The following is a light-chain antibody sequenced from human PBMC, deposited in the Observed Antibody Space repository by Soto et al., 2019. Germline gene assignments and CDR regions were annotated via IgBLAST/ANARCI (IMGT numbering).Light chain of an antibody. J-gene: IGKJ4*01. CDR1: QDIRNY. CDR3: QPYDNLPLT. CDR2: DAS. Sequence: DIQMTQSPSSLSASVGGRVTITCQASQDIRNYLNWYQQKPGKAPKLLIYDASNLETGVPSRFSGSGSGTDFTFTISSLQPEDIATYYCQPYDNLPLTFGGGTKVEIK. V-gene: IGKV1-33*01.